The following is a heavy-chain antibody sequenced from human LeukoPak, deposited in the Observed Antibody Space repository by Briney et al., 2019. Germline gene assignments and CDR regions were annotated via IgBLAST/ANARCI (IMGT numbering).Heavy chain of an antibody. CDR1: GFTFSDYY. CDR3: ARDIRSTTMDV. V-gene: IGHV3-11*05. Sequence: GGSLRLSCAASGFTFSDYYMTWIRQAPGKGLEWVSFISSSGDNTKYADSVKGRFTISRDNAKNLLYLQMNSLRAEDTAVYYCARDIRSTTMDVWGQGTTVIVSS. D-gene: IGHD2-2*01. CDR2: ISSSGDNT. J-gene: IGHJ6*02.